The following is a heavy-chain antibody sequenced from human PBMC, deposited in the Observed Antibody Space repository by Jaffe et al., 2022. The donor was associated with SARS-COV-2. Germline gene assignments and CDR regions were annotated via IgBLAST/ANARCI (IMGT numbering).Heavy chain of an antibody. CDR1: GFSLSNTRLG. V-gene: IGHV2-26*01. CDR2: IFSNDER. D-gene: IGHD1-26*01. Sequence: QVTLQESGPVLVKPTETLTLTCTVSGFSLSNTRLGVTWIRQPPGKALEWLAHIFSNDERSYTTSLKTRLTISEDTSKSQVVLTMTNMDPVDTGTYYCARINKVGAKGALPDFWGQGTLVTVSA. CDR3: ARINKVGAKGALPDF. J-gene: IGHJ4*02.